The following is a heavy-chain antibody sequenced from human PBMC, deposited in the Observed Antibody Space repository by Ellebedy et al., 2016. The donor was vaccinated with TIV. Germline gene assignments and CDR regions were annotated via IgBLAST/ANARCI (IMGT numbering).Heavy chain of an antibody. CDR3: AKDMMTGATTAQGGVFDY. Sequence: GESLKISCAASGFTFSSYSMNWVRQAPGKGLEWVSYISSSSSTIYYAASVKSRFTISRDNAKNSLYVQMNSLRAEDTALYYCAKDMMTGATTAQGGVFDYWGQGTLVTVSS. CDR1: GFTFSSYS. D-gene: IGHD1-26*01. V-gene: IGHV3-48*04. CDR2: ISSSSSTI. J-gene: IGHJ4*02.